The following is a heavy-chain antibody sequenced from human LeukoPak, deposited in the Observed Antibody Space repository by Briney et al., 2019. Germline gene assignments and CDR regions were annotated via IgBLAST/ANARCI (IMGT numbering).Heavy chain of an antibody. J-gene: IGHJ4*02. V-gene: IGHV3-53*01. CDR3: AKDLRGTFIGDFDS. CDR1: GFTVSSNY. Sequence: PGGSLRLSCAASGFTVSSNYMSWVRQAPGKGLEWVSVIYSGGSTYYADSVKGRFTISRDNSKNTLFLQMNSLRAEDTAVYYCAKDLRGTFIGDFDSWGQGTLVTVSS. CDR2: IYSGGST. D-gene: IGHD1-26*01.